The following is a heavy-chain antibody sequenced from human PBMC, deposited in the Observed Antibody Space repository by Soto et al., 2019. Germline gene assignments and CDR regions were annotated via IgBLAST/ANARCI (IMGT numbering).Heavy chain of an antibody. D-gene: IGHD3-10*01. J-gene: IGHJ4*02. V-gene: IGHV1-8*01. CDR3: ARGNVLLWFGELLSDPTYDY. CDR2: MNPNSGNT. CDR1: GYTFTSYD. Sequence: ASVKVSCKASGYTFTSYDINWVRQATGQGLEWMGWMNPNSGNTGYAQKFQGRVTMTRNTSISTAYMELSSLRSEDTAVYYCARGNVLLWFGELLSDPTYDYWGQGTLVTVSS.